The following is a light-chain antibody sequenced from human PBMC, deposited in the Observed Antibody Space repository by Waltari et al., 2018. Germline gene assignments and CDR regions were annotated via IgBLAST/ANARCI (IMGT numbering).Light chain of an antibody. V-gene: IGKV3-20*01. CDR3: QKYGTRPAT. Sequence: XAWDQEKPGRPXXFLVXXASSRATGIPNRLSGSGSXTDFSLTISRLEPEDFAVYFCQKYGTRPATFGQGTKVEX. J-gene: IGKJ1*01. CDR2: XAS.